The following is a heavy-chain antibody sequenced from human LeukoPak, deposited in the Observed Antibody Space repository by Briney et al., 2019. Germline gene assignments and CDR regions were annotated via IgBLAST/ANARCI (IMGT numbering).Heavy chain of an antibody. J-gene: IGHJ4*02. Sequence: SETLSLTCEVYGGSFSGFYWSWIRQSPGKGLEWIGEIYYTGTTNYNPSLKSRVTISIDKSKKQMSLKLSSVAAADTAVYYCARRGGRSVIGYWGQGTLVTVSS. CDR3: ARRGGRSVIGY. CDR2: IYYTGTT. CDR1: GGSFSGFY. D-gene: IGHD3-3*02. V-gene: IGHV4-34*01.